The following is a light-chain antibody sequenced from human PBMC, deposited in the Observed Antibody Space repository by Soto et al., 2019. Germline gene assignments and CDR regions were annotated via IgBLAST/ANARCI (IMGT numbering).Light chain of an antibody. CDR1: QSISSW. CDR2: KAS. CDR3: QHYNIYSEA. Sequence: VGASDPLSWRAGQSISSWFAWYQQKPGKAPKLLIYKASSLESGVPSRFSGSGSGTEFTLTISSLQPDDFATYYCQHYNIYSEAFGQGTKVDIK. V-gene: IGKV1-5*03. J-gene: IGKJ1*01.